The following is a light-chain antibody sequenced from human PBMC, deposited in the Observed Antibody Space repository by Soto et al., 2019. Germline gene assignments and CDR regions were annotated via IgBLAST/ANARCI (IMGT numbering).Light chain of an antibody. CDR2: DGS. CDR1: QSVSSN. Sequence: EIVMTQSPATLSVSPGERATLSCRASQSVSSNLAWYQQKPGQAPRLLIYDGSKRAAGVPDRISGDGSGTDYTLTISSLEPEDFAVYYCQQRTRWPMTFGQGTRLEIK. CDR3: QQRTRWPMT. J-gene: IGKJ5*01. V-gene: IGKV3-11*01.